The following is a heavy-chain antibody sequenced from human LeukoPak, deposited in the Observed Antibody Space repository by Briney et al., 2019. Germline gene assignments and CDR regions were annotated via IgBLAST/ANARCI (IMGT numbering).Heavy chain of an antibody. CDR3: ARAEDQSEGDPMVDI. D-gene: IGHD2-2*01. Sequence: PSETLSLTCTVSGDSISSANYYWGWVRQPPGKGLEWIGSIYFSGSTYYNPSLKSRVTISVETSKVQFSLKLSSVTAADTAVYYCARAEDQSEGDPMVDIWGQGTMVTVSS. J-gene: IGHJ3*02. CDR1: GDSISSANYY. CDR2: IYFSGST. V-gene: IGHV4-39*07.